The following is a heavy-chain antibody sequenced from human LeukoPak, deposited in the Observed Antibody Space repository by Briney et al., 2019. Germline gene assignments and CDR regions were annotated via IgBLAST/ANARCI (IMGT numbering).Heavy chain of an antibody. D-gene: IGHD5-24*01. J-gene: IGHJ4*02. Sequence: GASVKVSCKASGYTFTGYGISWVRQAPGQGPEWMGWISAYNGDTNYAQNFQGRVTMTRDTSTSTVYMELSSLRSEDTAVYYCARGPRSRYFDYWGQGTLVTVSS. CDR2: ISAYNGDT. CDR1: GYTFTGYG. V-gene: IGHV1-18*01. CDR3: ARGPRSRYFDY.